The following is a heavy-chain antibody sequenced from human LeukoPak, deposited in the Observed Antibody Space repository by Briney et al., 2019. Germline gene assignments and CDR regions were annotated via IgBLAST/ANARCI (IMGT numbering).Heavy chain of an antibody. D-gene: IGHD2-2*01. Sequence: GASVKVSCKASGYTFTSYGISWVRQAPGQGLEWMGRIIPILGIANYAQKFQGRVTITADKSTSTAYMELSSLRSGDTAVYYCARDRYCSSTSCYGSITWFDPWGQGTLVTVSS. CDR3: ARDRYCSSTSCYGSITWFDP. CDR2: IIPILGIA. V-gene: IGHV1-69*04. CDR1: GYTFTSYG. J-gene: IGHJ5*02.